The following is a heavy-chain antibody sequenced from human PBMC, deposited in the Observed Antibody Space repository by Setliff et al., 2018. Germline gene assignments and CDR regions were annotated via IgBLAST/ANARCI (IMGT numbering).Heavy chain of an antibody. CDR2: IYYSGST. D-gene: IGHD1-26*01. CDR3: ARAVGGSYRY. Sequence: SETLSLTCTVSGGSISSHYWSWIRQPPGKGLEWIGYIYYSGSTNYNPSLKSRVTISVDTSKNQFSLKLSSVTAADTAVYYCARAVGGSYRYWGQGTLVTVSS. CDR1: GGSISSHY. V-gene: IGHV4-59*11. J-gene: IGHJ4*02.